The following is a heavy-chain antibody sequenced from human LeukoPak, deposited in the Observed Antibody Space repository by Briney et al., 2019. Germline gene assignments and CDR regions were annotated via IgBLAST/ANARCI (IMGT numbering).Heavy chain of an antibody. Sequence: GGSLRLSCAASGFIFSNYWMNWVRQAPGKGLEGGANIKQDGSEKFYVDSVKGRFTICRDNAKSSLYLQMNSLRAEDTAVYYCARVASSGYYYFSDYWGQGTLVTVSS. CDR3: ARVASSGYYYFSDY. CDR2: IKQDGSEK. CDR1: GFIFSNYW. D-gene: IGHD3-22*01. V-gene: IGHV3-7*01. J-gene: IGHJ4*02.